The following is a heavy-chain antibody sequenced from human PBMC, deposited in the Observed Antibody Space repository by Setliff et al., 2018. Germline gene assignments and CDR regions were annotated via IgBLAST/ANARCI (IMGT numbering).Heavy chain of an antibody. J-gene: IGHJ4*02. Sequence: GASVKVSCKASGYTFAGYYMHWVRQAPGQGLEWMGIINPGGGSASYAEKFQGRVTMTRDTSTSTFYMEVNILRSDDTAVYYCARGGMAAANRKGVFEYWGQGTLVTVSS. V-gene: IGHV1-46*01. CDR2: INPGGGSA. CDR1: GYTFAGYY. D-gene: IGHD6-13*01. CDR3: ARGGMAAANRKGVFEY.